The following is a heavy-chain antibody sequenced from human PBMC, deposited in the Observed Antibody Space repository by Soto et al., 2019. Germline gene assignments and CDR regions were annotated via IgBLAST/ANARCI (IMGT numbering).Heavy chain of an antibody. D-gene: IGHD3-10*01. CDR1: GYTFTSYG. Sequence: GASVKVSCKASGYTFTSYGISWVRQAPGQGLEWMGWISAYNGNTNYAQKLQGRVTMTTDTSTSTAYMELSSLRSEDTAVYYCAAARITMVRGGFYYYMDVWGKGTTVTVSS. CDR3: AAARITMVRGGFYYYMDV. CDR2: ISAYNGNT. V-gene: IGHV1-18*01. J-gene: IGHJ6*03.